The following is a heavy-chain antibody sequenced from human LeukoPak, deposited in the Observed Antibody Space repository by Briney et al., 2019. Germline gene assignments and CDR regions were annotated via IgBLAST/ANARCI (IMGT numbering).Heavy chain of an antibody. CDR2: IYYTGNT. J-gene: IGHJ4*02. D-gene: IGHD3/OR15-3a*01. V-gene: IGHV4-39*01. CDR1: GGSISNRNYH. Sequence: EASETLSLTCTVSGGSISNRNYHWGWIRQPPGMGLEWIGSIYYTGNTYYNASLKSQVSISIDTSKNQFSLKLTSVTAADTAVYYCARQTGSGLFILPGGQGTLVTVSS. CDR3: ARQTGSGLFILP.